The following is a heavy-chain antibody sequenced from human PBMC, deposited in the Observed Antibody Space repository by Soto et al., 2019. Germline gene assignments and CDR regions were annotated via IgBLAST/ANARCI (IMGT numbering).Heavy chain of an antibody. CDR1: RFSFSSYG. CDR3: AKDRVAALNVGGMDV. CDR2: MSYDGSNT. Sequence: QVQLVESGGGVVQPGRSLRLSCAASRFSFSSYGMHWVRQGPGKGLEWVTFMSYDGSNTFYADSVKGRFTISRDNSKNTLYLQMNSLRPEDTAVYYCAKDRVAALNVGGMDVWGQGTTVTGSS. D-gene: IGHD2-21*01. J-gene: IGHJ6*02. V-gene: IGHV3-30*18.